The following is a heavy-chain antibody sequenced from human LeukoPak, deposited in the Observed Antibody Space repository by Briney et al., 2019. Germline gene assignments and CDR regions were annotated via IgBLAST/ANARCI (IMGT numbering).Heavy chain of an antibody. CDR2: ISSSGSTI. CDR1: GFTFSSYE. J-gene: IGHJ6*04. V-gene: IGHV3-48*03. Sequence: GGSLRLSCAASGFTFSSYEMNWVRQAPGKGLEWVSYISSSGSTIYYADSVKGRFTISRDNAKNSLYLQMNSLRAEDTAVYYCARPGGFYYYYYGMDVWGKGTTVTVSS. CDR3: ARPGGFYYYYYGMDV.